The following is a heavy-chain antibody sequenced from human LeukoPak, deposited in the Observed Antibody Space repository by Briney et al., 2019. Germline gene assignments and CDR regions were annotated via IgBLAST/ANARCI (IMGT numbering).Heavy chain of an antibody. CDR2: INTNTGNP. J-gene: IGHJ4*02. D-gene: IGHD6-6*01. CDR1: GYTFTNYY. CDR3: ARIPLGYSSSVPFDY. V-gene: IGHV7-4-1*02. Sequence: GASVKVSCKASGYTFTNYYMHWVRQAPGQGLEWMGWINTNTGNPTYAQGFTGRFVFSLDTSVSTAYLQISSLKAEDTAVYYCARIPLGYSSSVPFDYWGQGTLVTVSS.